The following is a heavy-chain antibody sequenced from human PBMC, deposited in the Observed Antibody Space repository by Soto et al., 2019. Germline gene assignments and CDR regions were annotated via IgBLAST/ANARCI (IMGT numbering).Heavy chain of an antibody. V-gene: IGHV3-30*18. Sequence: VQLLESGGGLVQPGGSLRLSCAASGFTFSYGIHWLRQAPGKGLEWGAYISYDASNKFYGDSVKGRFTISTDNSNNTQFLQKNSLRAEDTAVYYCAKLVIGYCSGNTCDDYWGQGTLGAVSS. J-gene: IGHJ4*02. D-gene: IGHD2-15*01. CDR1: GFTFSYG. CDR3: AKLVIGYCSGNTCDDY. CDR2: ISYDASNK.